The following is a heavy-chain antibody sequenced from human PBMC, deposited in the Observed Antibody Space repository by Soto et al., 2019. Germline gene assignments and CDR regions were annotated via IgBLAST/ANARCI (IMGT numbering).Heavy chain of an antibody. J-gene: IGHJ6*02. Sequence: XESLKISCKGSGYSFSSYWIGWVRQIPGKGLEWMGIIYPGDSDTRYSPSFQGQVTISADKSITTAYLQWSSLKASDTAIYYCARPGNGYKAVYYGLDVWGQGATVTVSS. CDR1: GYSFSSYW. CDR3: ARPGNGYKAVYYGLDV. V-gene: IGHV5-51*01. CDR2: IYPGDSDT. D-gene: IGHD5-12*01.